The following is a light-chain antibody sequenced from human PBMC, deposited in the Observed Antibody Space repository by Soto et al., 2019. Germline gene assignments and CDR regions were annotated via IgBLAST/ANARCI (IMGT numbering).Light chain of an antibody. CDR2: KTS. CDR3: QEYKTNSRT. Sequence: IQMTQSPSTLSASVGDTVTITCRASESIYSWLAWYKQIPGKAPQLLIYKTSTLQGGVPSRFSGSGSGAEYTLTISSLQPDDFATYFCQEYKTNSRTFGQGTRV. CDR1: ESIYSW. V-gene: IGKV1-5*03. J-gene: IGKJ1*01.